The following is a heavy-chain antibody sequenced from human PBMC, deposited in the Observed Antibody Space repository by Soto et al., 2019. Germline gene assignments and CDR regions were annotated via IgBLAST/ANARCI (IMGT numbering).Heavy chain of an antibody. Sequence: GSLRLSCTFTVNSYSLNWVRQAPGKGLEWVSSISSGSAYIKYADSVKGRFTISRDNANNLLYLQMSSLRVDDTAVYYCTREQGGSYDSWFDPWGQGTLVTVS. CDR3: TREQGGSYDSWFDP. J-gene: IGHJ5*02. V-gene: IGHV3-21*06. D-gene: IGHD1-26*01. CDR1: FTVNSYS. CDR2: ISSGSAYI.